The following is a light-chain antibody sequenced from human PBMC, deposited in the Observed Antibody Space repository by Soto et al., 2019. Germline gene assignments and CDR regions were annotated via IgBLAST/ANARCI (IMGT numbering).Light chain of an antibody. CDR3: QQRSNWPPLS. V-gene: IGKV3-11*01. CDR2: DAS. CDR1: QSVRGS. Sequence: EVVLTQSPATLSLSPGERATLSCRASQSVRGSSVWFQQKPGQAPRLLIYDASNRATGIPARFSGSASGTDFTLTISSLEAEDFAVYYCQQRSNWPPLSFGGGTKVDIK. J-gene: IGKJ4*01.